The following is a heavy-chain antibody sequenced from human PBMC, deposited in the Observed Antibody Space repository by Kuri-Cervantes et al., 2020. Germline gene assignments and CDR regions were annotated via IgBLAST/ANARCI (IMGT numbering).Heavy chain of an antibody. Sequence: GESLKISCAASGFTFSSYSMNWVRQAPGKGLEWVSYISSSSSTIYYADSVKGRFTISRDNSKNTLYLQMNSLKTEDTAVYYCTTDPGYGDYSFDYWGQGTLVTVSS. CDR2: ISSSSSTI. V-gene: IGHV3-48*01. CDR1: GFTFSSYS. D-gene: IGHD4-17*01. CDR3: TTDPGYGDYSFDY. J-gene: IGHJ4*02.